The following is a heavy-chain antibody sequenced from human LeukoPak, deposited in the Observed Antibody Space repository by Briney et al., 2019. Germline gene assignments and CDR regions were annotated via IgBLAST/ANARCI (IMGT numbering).Heavy chain of an antibody. CDR1: EFTFSSYW. CDR2: IKADGSGK. CDR3: ARDRGWQQFDY. D-gene: IGHD5-24*01. J-gene: IGHJ4*01. Sequence: GGSLRLSCAASEFTFSSYWMSWVRQAPGMGLERVANIKADGSGKYFVDSVRGRFSISRDNAKNSLYLELNSLRAEDTGVYFCARDRGWQQFDYWGQGTLVTVSS. V-gene: IGHV3-7*01.